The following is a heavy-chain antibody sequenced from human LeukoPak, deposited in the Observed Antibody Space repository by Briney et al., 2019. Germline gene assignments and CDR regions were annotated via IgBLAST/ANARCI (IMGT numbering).Heavy chain of an antibody. CDR2: IKQDGSEK. Sequence: GGSLRLSCAASGFTFSSFWMSWVRQAPGKGLEWVATIKQDGSEKYYVDSVKGRFTISRDNAKNSLYLQMNSLRAEDTAVYYCARPVQEWPLDYWGQGTLVTVS. J-gene: IGHJ4*02. CDR1: GFTFSSFW. D-gene: IGHD1-1*01. CDR3: ARPVQEWPLDY. V-gene: IGHV3-7*01.